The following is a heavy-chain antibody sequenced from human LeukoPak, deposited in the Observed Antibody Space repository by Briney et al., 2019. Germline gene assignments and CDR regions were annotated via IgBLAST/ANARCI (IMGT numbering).Heavy chain of an antibody. Sequence: PGGSLRLSCAASGFTFSSFKMTWVRQGPGKGLEWVASISPSSSYIFYADSLKGRVTVSRDNGKSSVFLQMSSLRVEDTAVYHCARDLTGGEYFDSWGQGTLVSVSS. J-gene: IGHJ4*02. V-gene: IGHV3-21*01. CDR3: ARDLTGGEYFDS. D-gene: IGHD3-16*01. CDR2: ISPSSSYI. CDR1: GFTFSSFK.